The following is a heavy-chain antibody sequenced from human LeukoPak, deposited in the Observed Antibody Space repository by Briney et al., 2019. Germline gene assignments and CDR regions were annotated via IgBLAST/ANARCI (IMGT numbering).Heavy chain of an antibody. J-gene: IGHJ4*02. CDR2: INHSGST. CDR1: GGSFSGYY. D-gene: IGHD6-6*01. Sequence: SETLSLTCAVYGGSFSGYYWSWIRQPPGKGLEWIGEINHSGSTNYNPSLKSRVTISIDTSKNQFSLKLSSVTAADTAVYYCARVSSSSRPNFDYWGQGTLVTVSS. V-gene: IGHV4-34*01. CDR3: ARVSSSSRPNFDY.